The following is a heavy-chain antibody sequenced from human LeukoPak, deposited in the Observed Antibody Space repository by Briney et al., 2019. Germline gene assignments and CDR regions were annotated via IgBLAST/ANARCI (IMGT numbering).Heavy chain of an antibody. CDR3: ARGRTIIRYFDRSVHDY. J-gene: IGHJ4*02. V-gene: IGHV4-34*01. D-gene: IGHD3-9*01. Sequence: PSETLSLTCAVYGGSFSGYYWSWIRQPPGKGLEWIGEINHSGSTNYNPSLKSRVTISVDTSKNQFSLKLSSVTAADTAVYYCARGRTIIRYFDRSVHDYWGQGTLVTVSS. CDR2: INHSGST. CDR1: GGSFSGYY.